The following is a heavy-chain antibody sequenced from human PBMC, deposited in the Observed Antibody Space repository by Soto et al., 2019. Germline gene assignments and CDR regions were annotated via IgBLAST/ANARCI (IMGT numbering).Heavy chain of an antibody. J-gene: IGHJ4*02. D-gene: IGHD3-3*01. CDR3: AKGLHITIFGPVGY. CDR1: GFTFSSYA. CDR2: ISGSGGST. V-gene: IGHV3-23*01. Sequence: EVQLLESGGGLVQPGGSLRLSCAASGFTFSSYAMSWVRQAPGKGLEWVSAISGSGGSTYYADSVKGRFTISRDNSKKTLYLQMNSLRAEDTAVYYCAKGLHITIFGPVGYWGQGTLVTVSS.